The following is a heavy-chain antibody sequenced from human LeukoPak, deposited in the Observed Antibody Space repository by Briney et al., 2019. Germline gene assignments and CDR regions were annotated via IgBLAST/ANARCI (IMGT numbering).Heavy chain of an antibody. Sequence: SETLSLTCTVSGGSVSSSSYYWGWNRQPPGKGLEWIGSIYYSASTYYNPSLKSRVTISVDTSKNQFSLKLSSVTAADTAVYYCARSSSSPVYYYIDVWGKGTTVTVSS. J-gene: IGHJ6*03. V-gene: IGHV4-39*01. CDR3: ARSSSSPVYYYIDV. CDR1: GGSVSSSSYY. CDR2: IYYSAST. D-gene: IGHD6-6*01.